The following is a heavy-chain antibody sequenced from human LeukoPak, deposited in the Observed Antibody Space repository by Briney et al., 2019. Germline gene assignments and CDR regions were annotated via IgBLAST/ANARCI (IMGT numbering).Heavy chain of an antibody. J-gene: IGHJ4*02. Sequence: GGSLRLSCAASGFTVSTNYMSWVRQAPGKGLEWVSVIYSGGSTYYADSVKGRFTISRDNSKNTLYLQMNSLRAEDTAVYYCARAPYSSSWYFDYWGQGTPVTVSS. CDR2: IYSGGST. V-gene: IGHV3-66*01. CDR1: GFTVSTNY. CDR3: ARAPYSSSWYFDY. D-gene: IGHD6-13*01.